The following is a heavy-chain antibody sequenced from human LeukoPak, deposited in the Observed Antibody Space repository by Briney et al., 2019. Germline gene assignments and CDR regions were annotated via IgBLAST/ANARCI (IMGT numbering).Heavy chain of an antibody. CDR2: VSGSAGNT. Sequence: GGSLRLSCAASGFTFSGYVMNWVRQAPGKGLEWVSGVSGSAGNTYYADSVKGRFTISRDNSKNTLYLQMNSLRAEDTAVYYCAKGKGYYYYMDVWGKGTTVTVSS. CDR3: AKGKGYYYYMDV. V-gene: IGHV3-23*01. CDR1: GFTFSGYV. J-gene: IGHJ6*03.